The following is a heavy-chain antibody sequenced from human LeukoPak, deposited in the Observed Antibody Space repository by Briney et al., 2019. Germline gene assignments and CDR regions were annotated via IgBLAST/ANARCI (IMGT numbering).Heavy chain of an antibody. CDR2: ISSSSNYI. Sequence: GGSLRLSCAASGFTFDDYGMSWVRQAPGKGLEWVSSISSSSNYIYYADSVKGRFTISRDNAKNSLYLQMNSLRAEDTAVYYCARDLRAEGVVPAAMDYWGQGTLVTVSS. CDR3: ARDLRAEGVVPAAMDY. J-gene: IGHJ4*02. D-gene: IGHD2-2*01. V-gene: IGHV3-21*01. CDR1: GFTFDDYG.